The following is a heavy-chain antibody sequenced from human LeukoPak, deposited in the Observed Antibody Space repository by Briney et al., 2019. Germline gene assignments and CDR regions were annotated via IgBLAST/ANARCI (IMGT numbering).Heavy chain of an antibody. D-gene: IGHD6-6*01. Sequence: GGSLRLSCATSGFTFSHFWMSWVRQTPGKGLEWVANIKQDGSEKYYVDSVKGRFTISRDNARNSLYLQMNSLRAEDTAIYYCARVDAALDYWGQGTLVTVSS. CDR2: IKQDGSEK. CDR3: ARVDAALDY. J-gene: IGHJ4*02. V-gene: IGHV3-7*01. CDR1: GFTFSHFW.